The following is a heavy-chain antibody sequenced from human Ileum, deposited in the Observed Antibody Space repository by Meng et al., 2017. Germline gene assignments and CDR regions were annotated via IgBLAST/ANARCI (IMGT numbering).Heavy chain of an antibody. V-gene: IGHV4-31*03. Sequence: QVQLQESGPGLVKPSQTLSLTCPASGGTLSSAGYYWSWIRQFPGKGLEWIGFIFYTGTTYYNPSLESRVTISVDTSKNQYYLKMNSVTAADTAVYYCARDVMGIRDGAVEDYWGQGTLVTVSS. CDR1: GGTLSSAGYY. CDR2: IFYTGTT. J-gene: IGHJ4*02. CDR3: ARDVMGIRDGAVEDY. D-gene: IGHD5-24*01.